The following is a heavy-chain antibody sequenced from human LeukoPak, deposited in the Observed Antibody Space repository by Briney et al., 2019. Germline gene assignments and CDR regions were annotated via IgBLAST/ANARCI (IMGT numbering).Heavy chain of an antibody. V-gene: IGHV3-9*03. CDR2: ISWNSGSI. CDR1: GFTFDDYA. J-gene: IGHJ4*02. Sequence: GGSLRLSCAASGFTFDDYAMHWVRQAPGKGPEWVSGISWNSGSIGYADSVKGRFTISRDNAKNSLYLQMNSLRAEDMALYYCAKGQWELPDSEFDYWGQGTLVTVSS. D-gene: IGHD1-26*01. CDR3: AKGQWELPDSEFDY.